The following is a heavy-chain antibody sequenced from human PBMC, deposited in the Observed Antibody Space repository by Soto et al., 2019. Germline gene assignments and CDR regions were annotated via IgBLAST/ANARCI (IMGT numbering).Heavy chain of an antibody. D-gene: IGHD2-21*02. V-gene: IGHV1-3*01. Sequence: EASVKVSCKASGYTFTSYAMHWVRQAPGQRLEWMGWINAGNGNTKYSQKYQGRVTITRDTSASTAYIELSSLRSEDTAVYYCARAWVVVTAPDYWGQGTLVTVSS. CDR3: ARAWVVVTAPDY. CDR2: INAGNGNT. CDR1: GYTFTSYA. J-gene: IGHJ4*02.